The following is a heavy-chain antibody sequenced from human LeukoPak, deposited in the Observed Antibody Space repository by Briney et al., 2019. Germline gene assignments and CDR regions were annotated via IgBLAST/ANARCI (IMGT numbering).Heavy chain of an antibody. CDR3: ASNTGTVFDY. J-gene: IGHJ4*02. CDR1: GDFITAYY. D-gene: IGHD7-27*01. V-gene: IGHV4-59*01. Sequence: PSETLSLTCTVSGDFITAYYWSWIRQPPGKGLEWIGYVYYSGSTEYNPSLRSRVTISLEMSKRQFSLNLTSVTAADTAVYYCASNTGTVFDYWGQGALGTVSA. CDR2: VYYSGST.